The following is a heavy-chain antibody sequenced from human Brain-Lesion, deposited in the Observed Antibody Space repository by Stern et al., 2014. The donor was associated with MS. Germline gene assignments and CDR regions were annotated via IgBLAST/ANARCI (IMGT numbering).Heavy chain of an antibody. Sequence: QVQLVQSGAEVKKPGASVKVSCKVSGYTLTELSMHWVRQAPRKGLEWMGGFDPEDGETIYAQKFQGRVTMTEDTSTDTAYMELSSLRSEDTAMYSCATLSPGAGGHHYRHFDYWGQGTLVTVSS. CDR3: ATLSPGAGGHHYRHFDY. J-gene: IGHJ4*02. CDR1: GYTLTELS. V-gene: IGHV1-24*01. CDR2: FDPEDGET. D-gene: IGHD4-23*01.